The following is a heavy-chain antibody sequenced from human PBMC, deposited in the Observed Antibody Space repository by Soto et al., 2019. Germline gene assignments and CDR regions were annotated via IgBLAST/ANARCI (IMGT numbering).Heavy chain of an antibody. CDR2: ISGSGGST. CDR3: AKGKRVVGATTYFDY. D-gene: IGHD1-26*01. CDR1: GFTFSSYA. J-gene: IGHJ4*02. V-gene: IGHV3-23*01. Sequence: GGSLRLSCAASGFTFSSYAMSWVRQAPGKGLEWVSAISGSGGSTYYADSVKGRFTISRDNSKNTLYLQMNSLRAEDTAVYYCAKGKRVVGATTYFDYWGQGTLVTVSS.